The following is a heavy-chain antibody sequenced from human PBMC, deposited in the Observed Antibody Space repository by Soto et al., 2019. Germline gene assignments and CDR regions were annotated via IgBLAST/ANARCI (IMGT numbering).Heavy chain of an antibody. V-gene: IGHV3-43D*04. Sequence: SLRLSCAASGFTFDDYAMHWVRQAPGKGLEWVSLISWDGGSTYYADSVKGRFTISRDNSKNSLYLQMNSLRAEDTALYYCAKGFHYGSGSYYIYGMDVWGQGTTVTVSS. CDR1: GFTFDDYA. CDR3: AKGFHYGSGSYYIYGMDV. CDR2: ISWDGGST. J-gene: IGHJ6*02. D-gene: IGHD3-10*01.